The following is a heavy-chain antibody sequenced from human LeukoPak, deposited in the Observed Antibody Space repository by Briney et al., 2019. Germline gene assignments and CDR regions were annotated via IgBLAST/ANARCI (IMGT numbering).Heavy chain of an antibody. CDR1: GYTFTHYY. CDR2: IVPSSGST. D-gene: IGHD5-24*01. CDR3: ARDYRIDGYNRGVDH. Sequence: ASVKVSCKASGYTFTHYYIHWVRQAPGQGLERMGMIVPSSGSTSYAQKFLGRVTMTRDTSTTTVYMELSGLRSDDTAVYYCARDYRIDGYNRGVDHWGQGTLVTVSS. V-gene: IGHV1-46*01. J-gene: IGHJ4*02.